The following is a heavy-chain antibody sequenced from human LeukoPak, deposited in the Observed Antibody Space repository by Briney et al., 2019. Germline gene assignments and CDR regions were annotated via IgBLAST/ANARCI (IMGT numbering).Heavy chain of an antibody. D-gene: IGHD6-13*01. V-gene: IGHV3-66*01. Sequence: GGSLRLSCAASGFTFSSYAMSWVRQAPGKGLEWVSVIYSGGSTYYADSVKGRFTISRDNSKNTLYLQMNSLRAEDTAVYYCARGGAAAGTQYFDYWGQGTLVTVSS. CDR2: IYSGGST. J-gene: IGHJ4*02. CDR1: GFTFSSYA. CDR3: ARGGAAAGTQYFDY.